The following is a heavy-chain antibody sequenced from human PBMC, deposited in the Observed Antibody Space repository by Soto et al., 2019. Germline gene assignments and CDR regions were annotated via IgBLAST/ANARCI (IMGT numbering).Heavy chain of an antibody. J-gene: IGHJ4*02. Sequence: PSETLSLTCTVSGGSISSSSYYWGWIRQPPGKGLEWIGSVKYCVDSVKGRFTISRDNGKNSLYLQMNTLRAEDTAVYYCAKDKPYSGWSWDCWGQGTLVTVSS. CDR2: VKYCVD. CDR3: AKDKPYSGWSWDC. V-gene: IGHV4-39*01. D-gene: IGHD5-12*01. CDR1: GGSISSSSYY.